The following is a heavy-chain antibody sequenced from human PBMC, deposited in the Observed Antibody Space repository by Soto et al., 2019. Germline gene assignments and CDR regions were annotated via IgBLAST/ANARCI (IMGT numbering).Heavy chain of an antibody. CDR3: TRDQAFRGGILRGGYYYYMDV. D-gene: IGHD3-10*01. J-gene: IGHJ6*03. CDR2: TT. V-gene: IGHV3-49*02. Sequence: TTEYAASVKGRFTISRDDSKSIAYLQMNSLKTEDTAVYYCTRDQAFRGGILRGGYYYYMDVWGKGTTVTVSS.